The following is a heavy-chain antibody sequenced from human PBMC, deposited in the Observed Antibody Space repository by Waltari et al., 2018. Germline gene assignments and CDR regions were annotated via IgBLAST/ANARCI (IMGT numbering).Heavy chain of an antibody. CDR3: AITYYYDSSGYSFFDI. CDR1: GYSISSGYY. V-gene: IGHV4-38-2*01. Sequence: QVQLQESGPGLVKPSETLSLTCAVSGYSISSGYYWGWIRQPPGKGLEWIVSIYHSGSTYYNPSLKSRVTISVDTSKNQFSLKLSSVTAADTAVYYCAITYYYDSSGYSFFDIWGQGTMVTVSS. CDR2: IYHSGST. D-gene: IGHD3-22*01. J-gene: IGHJ3*02.